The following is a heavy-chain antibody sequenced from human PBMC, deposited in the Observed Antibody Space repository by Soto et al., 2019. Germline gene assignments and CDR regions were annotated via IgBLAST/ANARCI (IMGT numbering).Heavy chain of an antibody. CDR1: GYTFTNYF. Sequence: QVQLVQSGAEVKGPGASVKVACKTSGYTFTNYFVHWVRQAPGQGLEWMGAINPGNRITNYALKFQGRVTMTSDTSTNTVYLELSSLRSEDTAVYSCAKDPNYYDFWAGSYYYHGMDVWGQGTTVTVSS. CDR3: AKDPNYYDFWAGSYYYHGMDV. V-gene: IGHV1-46*01. D-gene: IGHD3-3*01. J-gene: IGHJ6*02. CDR2: INPGNRIT.